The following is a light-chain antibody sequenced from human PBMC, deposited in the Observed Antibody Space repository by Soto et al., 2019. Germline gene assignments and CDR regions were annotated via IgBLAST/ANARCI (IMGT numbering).Light chain of an antibody. CDR3: QHYNNYPIT. J-gene: IGKJ5*01. V-gene: IGKV1-16*01. Sequence: IQMTQSPSSLSASVVDRVTITCRASRTINTYLNWFQQKPGEPPRLLIYGASTLHDGVPSRFSGSGSGTEFTLTISSLQSDDFATYFCQHYNNYPITFGQGTRLEI. CDR1: RTINTY. CDR2: GAS.